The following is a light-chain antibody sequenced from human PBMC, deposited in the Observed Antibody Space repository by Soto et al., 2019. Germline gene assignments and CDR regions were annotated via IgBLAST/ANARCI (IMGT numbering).Light chain of an antibody. CDR2: DAS. CDR1: QSVSSTY. CDR3: QQYGRSPGLIT. V-gene: IGKV3-20*01. J-gene: IGKJ3*01. Sequence: EIVLTQSPGTLSLSPGERATLSCRASQSVSSTYLAWYQQKPGQAPRLLIYDASIRATGIPDRFCGSGSGTDFTLTISRLEPEDFAVYYCQQYGRSPGLITFGPGTKVDIK.